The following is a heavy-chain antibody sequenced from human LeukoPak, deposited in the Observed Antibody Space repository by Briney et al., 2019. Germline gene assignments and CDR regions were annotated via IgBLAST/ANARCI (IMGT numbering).Heavy chain of an antibody. D-gene: IGHD1-26*01. CDR3: ARDLLGAFDY. CDR2: IYYSGST. Sequence: SETLSLTCTVSGGSISSYYWSRIRQPPGKGLEWIGYIYYSGSTNYNPSLRSRVTISVDTSKNQFSLKLSSVTAADTAVYYCARDLLGAFDYWGQGTLVTVSS. V-gene: IGHV4-59*01. J-gene: IGHJ4*02. CDR1: GGSISSYY.